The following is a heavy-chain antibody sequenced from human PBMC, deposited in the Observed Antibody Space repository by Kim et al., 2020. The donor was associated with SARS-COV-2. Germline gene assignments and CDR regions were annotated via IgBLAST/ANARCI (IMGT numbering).Heavy chain of an antibody. Sequence: YYNRSRKSRVTIPVDTSKTQFSLKLSSVTAADTAVYYCPSPRGYSYGVDYWGQGTLVTVSS. CDR3: PSPRGYSYGVDY. J-gene: IGHJ4*02. D-gene: IGHD5-18*01. V-gene: IGHV4-39*01.